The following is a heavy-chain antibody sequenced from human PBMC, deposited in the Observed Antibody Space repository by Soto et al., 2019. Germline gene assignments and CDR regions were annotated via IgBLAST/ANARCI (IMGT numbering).Heavy chain of an antibody. CDR2: MKGDGSKE. J-gene: IGHJ3*02. V-gene: IGHV3-7*01. CDR1: GFTFSTSW. CDR3: ARDLNYGVSTVYYDVFDT. Sequence: VQLVESGGGLVQPGGSLRLYCLASGFTFSTSWMTWVRQAPGKGLEWVANMKGDGSKENYVDSVKGRFTISRDNAKNSLFLQMNSLRDEDTALYYCARDLNYGVSTVYYDVFDTWGQGTMVTVSP. D-gene: IGHD4-17*01.